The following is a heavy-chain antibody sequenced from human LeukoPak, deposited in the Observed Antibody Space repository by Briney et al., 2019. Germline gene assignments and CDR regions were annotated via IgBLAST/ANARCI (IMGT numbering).Heavy chain of an antibody. CDR1: GFTFSNYV. CDR3: AKAPPGYSAYALPAN. Sequence: GGSLRLSCAASGFTFSNYVTNWVRQAPGKGLEWVSAISGPGGGTYYADSVKGRFTISRDNSKNTLYLQMNSLRVEDTAVYYCAKAPPGYSAYALPANWGQGTLVTVSS. CDR2: ISGPGGGT. V-gene: IGHV3-23*01. D-gene: IGHD5-12*01. J-gene: IGHJ4*02.